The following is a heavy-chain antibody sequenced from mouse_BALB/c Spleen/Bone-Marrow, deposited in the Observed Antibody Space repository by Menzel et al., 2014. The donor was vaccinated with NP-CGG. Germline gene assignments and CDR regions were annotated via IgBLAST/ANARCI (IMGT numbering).Heavy chain of an antibody. D-gene: IGHD1-1*01. CDR3: ARKSYYYGKGAMDY. CDR1: GLSLTDYG. Sequence: VQLQQSGPGLVQPSQSLSIPCTVSGLSLTDYGLHWVRQSPGKGLEWLGVIWSGGNTDYNAAFISRLSISKDNSKSQVFFKMNSLQANDTAIYYCARKSYYYGKGAMDYWGQGTSVTVSS. J-gene: IGHJ4*01. CDR2: IWSGGNT. V-gene: IGHV2-2*02.